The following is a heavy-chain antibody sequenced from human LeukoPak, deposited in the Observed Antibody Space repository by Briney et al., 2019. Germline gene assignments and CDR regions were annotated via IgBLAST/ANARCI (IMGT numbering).Heavy chain of an antibody. V-gene: IGHV3-23*01. CDR1: GFTLSRFT. Sequence: PGGSLRLSCAASGFTLSRFTTNWVRQAPGKGLEWVSGISGSDSSTYYADFVKGRFIISITNSKNKLYLQMNSLRADDTAVYYCAKGGGWLYYFDYWGQGTLVTVSS. CDR3: AKGGGWLYYFDY. J-gene: IGHJ4*02. CDR2: ISGSDSST. D-gene: IGHD4-23*01.